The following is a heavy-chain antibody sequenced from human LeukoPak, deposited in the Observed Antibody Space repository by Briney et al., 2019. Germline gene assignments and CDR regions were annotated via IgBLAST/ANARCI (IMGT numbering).Heavy chain of an antibody. CDR1: GGSFSGYY. J-gene: IGHJ4*02. V-gene: IGHV4-34*01. CDR2: INHSGST. CDR3: ARGPPTDYYDSSGFYYVFDY. D-gene: IGHD3-22*01. Sequence: SETLSLTCAVYGGSFSGYYWSWIRQPPGKGLEWIGEINHSGSTNYNPSLKSRVTISVDTSKNQFSLKLRTVTAADTAVCFCARGPPTDYYDSSGFYYVFDYWGQGTLVTVSS.